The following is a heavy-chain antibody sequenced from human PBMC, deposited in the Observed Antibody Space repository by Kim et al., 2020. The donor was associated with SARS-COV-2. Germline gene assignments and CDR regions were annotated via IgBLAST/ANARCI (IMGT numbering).Heavy chain of an antibody. V-gene: IGHV3-9*01. CDR2: RI. J-gene: IGHJ4*02. CDR3: TRDLVPRGADY. Sequence: RIGYADAVKGRFAVSRDKAKDTLYLQMDSLRIEDTAFYYCTRDLVPRGADYWGQGTLVTVSS. D-gene: IGHD6-6*01.